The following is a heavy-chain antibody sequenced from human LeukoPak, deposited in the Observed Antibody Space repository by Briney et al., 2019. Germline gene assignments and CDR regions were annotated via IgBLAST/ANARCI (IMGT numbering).Heavy chain of an antibody. Sequence: WVRQAPGEGVGGIGEINHSGSTNYNPSLKSRVTISVDTSKNQFSLKLSSVTAADTAVYYCARVNYGDYYFDYWGQGTLVTVSS. CDR2: INHSGST. V-gene: IGHV4-34*01. CDR3: ARVNYGDYYFDY. J-gene: IGHJ4*02. D-gene: IGHD4-17*01.